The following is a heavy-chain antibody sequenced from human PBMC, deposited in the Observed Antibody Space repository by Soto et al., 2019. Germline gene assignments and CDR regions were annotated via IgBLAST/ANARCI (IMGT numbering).Heavy chain of an antibody. Sequence: GGSLRLSCAASGFTFDGYAMSWVRQAPGKGLQWVSSIGGSGDGTYYADSVKGRFTISRDNSKNTLYLQMNSLRAEDTAVYYCARAREVPFIRMPSCHWGQGTLVTLSS. CDR2: IGGSGDGT. CDR1: GFTFDGYA. J-gene: IGHJ4*02. V-gene: IGHV3-23*01. CDR3: ARAREVPFIRMPSCH. D-gene: IGHD1-26*01.